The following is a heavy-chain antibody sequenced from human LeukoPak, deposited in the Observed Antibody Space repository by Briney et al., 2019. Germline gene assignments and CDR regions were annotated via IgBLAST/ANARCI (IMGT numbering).Heavy chain of an antibody. Sequence: SVKVSCKASGGTFSSYAISWVRQAPGQGLEWMGGIIPIFGTANYAQKFQGRVTITTDESTSTAYMELSSLRSEDTAVYYCARGEQWLDGRTYYFDYWGQGTLVTVSS. CDR3: ARGEQWLDGRTYYFDY. CDR2: IIPIFGTA. J-gene: IGHJ4*02. CDR1: GGTFSSYA. D-gene: IGHD6-19*01. V-gene: IGHV1-69*05.